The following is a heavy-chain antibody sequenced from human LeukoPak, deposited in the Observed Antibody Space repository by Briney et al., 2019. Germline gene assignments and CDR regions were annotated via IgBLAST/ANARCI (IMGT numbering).Heavy chain of an antibody. D-gene: IGHD5-18*01. J-gene: IGHJ4*02. CDR2: ISGTGTST. V-gene: IGHV3-23*01. CDR1: GFTFSSYA. CDR3: AKFFEDAALIHDW. Sequence: PGGSLRLSGAASGFTFSSYAMSWVRQAPGKGLQWLSAISGTGTSTYYADSVKGRFTISRDNSKNTVFLQMNSLRADDTAIYYCAKFFEDAALIHDWWGQGTLVTVSS.